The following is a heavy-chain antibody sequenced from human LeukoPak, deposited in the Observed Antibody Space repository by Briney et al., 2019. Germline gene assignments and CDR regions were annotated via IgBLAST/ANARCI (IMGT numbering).Heavy chain of an antibody. D-gene: IGHD3-16*01. V-gene: IGHV1-2*02. CDR1: GYSFTDYY. J-gene: IGHJ5*02. Sequence: ASVKVSCKTSGYSFTDYYMHWVRQAPGQGLEWRGWINPNSGVTNSAQKFQGRVTMTRDTSITTVYMEVNWLTSADTAIYYCARADRLHGGPYLIGPWGQGTLVTVSS. CDR2: INPNSGVT. CDR3: ARADRLHGGPYLIGP.